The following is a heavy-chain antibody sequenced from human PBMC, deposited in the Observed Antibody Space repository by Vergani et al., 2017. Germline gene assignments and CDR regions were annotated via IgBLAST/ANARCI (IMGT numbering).Heavy chain of an antibody. V-gene: IGHV3-23*01. J-gene: IGHJ3*02. Sequence: DVQLLESGGGLVQPEESLRLSCAASGFTFSSYAMSWVRQAPGKGLEWVSAISGSSGSTFYADSVKGRFTISRDNSKNTLSLQMNTLRAEDTALYYCVRVKGSNWNDHLYDIWGQGTLVTVSS. CDR1: GFTFSSYA. D-gene: IGHD1-1*01. CDR3: VRVKGSNWNDHLYDI. CDR2: ISGSSGST.